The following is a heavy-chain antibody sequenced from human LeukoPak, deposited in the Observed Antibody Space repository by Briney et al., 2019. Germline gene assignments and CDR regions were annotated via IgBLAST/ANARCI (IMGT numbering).Heavy chain of an antibody. D-gene: IGHD6-19*01. V-gene: IGHV5-51*01. J-gene: IGHJ6*02. CDR1: GYSFTSYW. CDR3: ARQRSSGGYHYYYSMDV. Sequence: GESLKISCKGSGYSFTSYWIGWVRQMPGKGLEWMGIIYPGDSDTRYSPSFQGQVTISADKSISTAYLQWSSLKASDTAMYYCARQRSSGGYHYYYSMDVWGQGTTVTVSS. CDR2: IYPGDSDT.